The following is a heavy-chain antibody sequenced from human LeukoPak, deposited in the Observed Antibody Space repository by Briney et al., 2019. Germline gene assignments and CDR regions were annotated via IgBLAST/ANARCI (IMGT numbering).Heavy chain of an antibody. CDR2: IKQDGSEK. D-gene: IGHD4-17*01. CDR1: GFTVSSNY. Sequence: GSLRLSCAVSGFTVSSNYMTWVRQAPGKGLEWVANIKQDGSEKYYVDSVKGRFTISRDNAKNSLYLQMNSLRAEDTAVYYCASDYGDSWGQGTLVTVSS. V-gene: IGHV3-7*01. J-gene: IGHJ4*02. CDR3: ASDYGDS.